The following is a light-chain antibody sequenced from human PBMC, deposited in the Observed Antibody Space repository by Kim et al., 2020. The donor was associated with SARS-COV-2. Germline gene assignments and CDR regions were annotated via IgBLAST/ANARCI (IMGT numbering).Light chain of an antibody. J-gene: IGKJ4*01. Sequence: GDRATLSGRASQIVGGGYVAWYQQKTGQAPRLLIYRASSATTGLPDRFSGSGSGTDFTLTISRLEPDDFAVYYCQQYGSSPRLTFGGGTKLEI. CDR2: RAS. CDR1: QIVGGGY. V-gene: IGKV3-20*01. CDR3: QQYGSSPRLT.